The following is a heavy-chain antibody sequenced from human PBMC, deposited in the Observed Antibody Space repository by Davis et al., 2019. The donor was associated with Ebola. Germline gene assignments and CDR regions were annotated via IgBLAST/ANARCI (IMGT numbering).Heavy chain of an antibody. CDR2: ISSRGTNI. Sequence: GESLKISCAASGFSFSDSWMHWVRQAPGKGLEWVSYISSRGTNIYYADSVKGRFTISRDIAKNSLYLQMNSLRDEDTAVYYCARGSENWNYVDYWGQGTLVTVSS. D-gene: IGHD1-1*01. CDR3: ARGSENWNYVDY. V-gene: IGHV3-11*04. J-gene: IGHJ4*02. CDR1: GFSFSDSW.